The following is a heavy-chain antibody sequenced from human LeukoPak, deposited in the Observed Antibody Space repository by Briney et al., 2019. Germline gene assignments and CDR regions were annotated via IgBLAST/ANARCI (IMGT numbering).Heavy chain of an antibody. V-gene: IGHV3-7*01. CDR1: AFTFSSYW. J-gene: IGHJ4*02. CDR3: AREVVVPAAILFYFDY. D-gene: IGHD2-2*01. CDR2: IKQDGSEK. Sequence: GGSLRLSCAASAFTFSSYWMSWVRQAPGKGLEWVANIKQDGSEKYYVDSVKGRFTISRDNAKNSLYLQMNSLRAEDTAVYYCAREVVVPAAILFYFDYWGQGTLVTVSS.